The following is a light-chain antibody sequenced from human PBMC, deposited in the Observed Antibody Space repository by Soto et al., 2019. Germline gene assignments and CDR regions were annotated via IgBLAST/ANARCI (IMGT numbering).Light chain of an antibody. CDR3: QQYNSYSWT. CDR1: QSISSW. CDR2: KAS. V-gene: IGKV1-5*03. J-gene: IGKJ1*01. Sequence: DIQMTQPPSTLSASVGDRVTITCRASQSISSWLAWYQQKPGKAPKLLIYKASSLESGVPSRFSGSGSGTEFTLTISSLQPDDFATYYCQQYNSYSWTFGQGTKV.